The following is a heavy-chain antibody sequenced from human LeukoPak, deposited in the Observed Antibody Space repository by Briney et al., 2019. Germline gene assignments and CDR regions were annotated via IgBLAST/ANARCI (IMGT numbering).Heavy chain of an antibody. CDR2: IYHSGTT. V-gene: IGHV4-38-2*02. Sequence: SELLSLTCTFSGYPISSGYHCGWIRQPPGRGLEWIATIYHSGTTYNNPSLKSRVTMSVDTSKNQFSLKLSSVTAADTAVYYCARSRGWLQSHPLGYWGQGTLVAVSS. J-gene: IGHJ4*02. CDR1: GYPISSGYH. CDR3: ARSRGWLQSHPLGY. D-gene: IGHD5-24*01.